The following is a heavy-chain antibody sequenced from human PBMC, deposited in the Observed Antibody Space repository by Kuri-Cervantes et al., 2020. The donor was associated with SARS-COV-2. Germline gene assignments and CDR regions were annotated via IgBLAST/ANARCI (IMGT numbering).Heavy chain of an antibody. V-gene: IGHV3-23*01. CDR3: AKAGDIVVVPAAYFDY. J-gene: IGHJ4*02. Sequence: GGSLRLSCSASGFTFSSYAMSWVRQAPGKGLEWVSAISGSGGSTYCADSVKGRFTISRDNSKNTLYLQMNSLRAEDTAVYYCAKAGDIVVVPAAYFDYWGQGTLVTVSS. CDR2: ISGSGGST. D-gene: IGHD2-2*01. CDR1: GFTFSSYA.